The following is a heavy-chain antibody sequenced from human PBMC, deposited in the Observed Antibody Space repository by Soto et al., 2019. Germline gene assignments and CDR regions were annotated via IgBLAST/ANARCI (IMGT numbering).Heavy chain of an antibody. CDR2: IYHSGAT. D-gene: IGHD6-19*01. CDR3: ARHIAVSGTRGFDF. Sequence: QVQLQESVPGLMKPSGTLSLTCAVSGGSISTNWCSWVRQPPGKGLEWIGEIYHSGATNYNPSLKNRVNMSVDKSQHHLSLNLNSVNDADTAVYDCARHIAVSGTRGFDFWGHGTLVTVSS. J-gene: IGHJ4*01. CDR1: GGSISTNW. V-gene: IGHV4-4*02.